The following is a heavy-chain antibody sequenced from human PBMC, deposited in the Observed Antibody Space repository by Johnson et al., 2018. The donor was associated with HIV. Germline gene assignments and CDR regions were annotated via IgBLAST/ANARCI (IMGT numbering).Heavy chain of an antibody. CDR3: ARGVGSTTVAAFDI. D-gene: IGHD1-26*01. V-gene: IGHV3-7*03. J-gene: IGHJ3*02. CDR2: IKLDGSEK. Sequence: VQLVESGGGVVQPGRSLRLSCAASGFTFNSYWMSWVRQAPGKGLEWVANIKLDGSEKYYVDSVKGRFTLSRDNAKNSLYLQMNSLRADDTALYYCARGVGSTTVAAFDIWGQGTMVTVSS. CDR1: GFTFNSYW.